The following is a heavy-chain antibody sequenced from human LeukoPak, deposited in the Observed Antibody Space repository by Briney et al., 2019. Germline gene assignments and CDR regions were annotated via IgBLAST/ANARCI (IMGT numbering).Heavy chain of an antibody. CDR2: INPSGSA. J-gene: IGHJ5*02. V-gene: IGHV4-34*01. Sequence: SETLSLTCTAYGGSFTGYYWSWIRQPPGKGLEWIGEINPSGSANYRPSLKSRLTISLDTPKNLFSLKLVSLTDADTAVYYCARKLSNRWLSPWGQGTLVIVSS. D-gene: IGHD6-19*01. CDR1: GGSFTGYY. CDR3: ARKLSNRWLSP.